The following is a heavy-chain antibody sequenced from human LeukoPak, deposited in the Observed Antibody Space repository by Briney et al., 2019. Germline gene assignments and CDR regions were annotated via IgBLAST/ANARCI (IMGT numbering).Heavy chain of an antibody. D-gene: IGHD2-2*01. CDR2: VSGSGTST. CDR1: GFTFSNYA. Sequence: TGGSLRLSCGASGFTFSNYAMSWVRQAPGKGLEWVSIVSGSGTSTYYADSVKGRITISRDNSKNTLYLQMNSLRAEDTAVYYCAKGSRRVVPTGDWAFGSWGQGTMVTVSS. CDR3: AKGSRRVVPTGDWAFGS. J-gene: IGHJ3*02. V-gene: IGHV3-23*01.